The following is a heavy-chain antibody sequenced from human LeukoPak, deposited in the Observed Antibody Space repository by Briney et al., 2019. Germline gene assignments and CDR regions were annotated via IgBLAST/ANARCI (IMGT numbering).Heavy chain of an antibody. Sequence: SETLSLTCAVYGGSFSGYYWSWIRQPPGKGLEWIGEINDSGSTNYNPSLKSRVTISVDTSKNQFSLKLSSVTAADTAVYYCARGDGAVTTGTFYYYYGMDVWGKGTTVTVSS. CDR3: ARGDGAVTTGTFYYYYGMDV. V-gene: IGHV4-34*01. D-gene: IGHD4-17*01. J-gene: IGHJ6*04. CDR1: GGSFSGYY. CDR2: INDSGST.